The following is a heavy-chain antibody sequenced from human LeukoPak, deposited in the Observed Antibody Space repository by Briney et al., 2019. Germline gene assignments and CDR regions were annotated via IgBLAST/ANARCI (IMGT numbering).Heavy chain of an antibody. CDR1: GGSFSGYY. D-gene: IGHD2-15*01. Sequence: SETLSLTCAVYGGSFSGYYWSWIRQPPGKGLEWIGEINHSGSTNYNPSLKSRVTISVDTSKNQFSLKLSSVTAADTAVYYCARGGGGEDYWGQGTLVTVSS. CDR3: ARGGGGEDY. CDR2: INHSGST. J-gene: IGHJ4*02. V-gene: IGHV4-34*01.